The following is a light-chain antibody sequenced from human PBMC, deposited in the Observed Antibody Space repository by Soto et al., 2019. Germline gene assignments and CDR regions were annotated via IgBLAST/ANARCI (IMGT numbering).Light chain of an antibody. CDR1: QSINSW. CDR3: QHYNRV. CDR2: KAS. V-gene: IGKV1-5*03. Sequence: DIQMTQSPSTLSASVGDSVTITCRASQSINSWVAWYQQKPGEAPKLLIYKASTLQSGVPSRFSGSVSGTEFTLKISGLQPDDFATYYCQHYNRVFGPGTKVDIK. J-gene: IGKJ3*01.